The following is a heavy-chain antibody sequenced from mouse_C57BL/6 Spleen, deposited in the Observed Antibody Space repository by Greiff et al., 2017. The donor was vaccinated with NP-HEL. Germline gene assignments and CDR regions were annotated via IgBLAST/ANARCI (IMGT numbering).Heavy chain of an antibody. CDR3: ARGETGAY. J-gene: IGHJ3*01. D-gene: IGHD4-1*01. CDR2: IYPGSGST. CDR1: GYTFTSYW. Sequence: QVQLQQPGAELVKPGASVKMSCKASGYTFTSYWITWVKQRPGQGLEWIGDIYPGSGSTNYNEKFKSKATLPVDTSASTAYMQLSSLKSEDPAVYYCARGETGAYWGQGTLVTVSA. V-gene: IGHV1-55*01.